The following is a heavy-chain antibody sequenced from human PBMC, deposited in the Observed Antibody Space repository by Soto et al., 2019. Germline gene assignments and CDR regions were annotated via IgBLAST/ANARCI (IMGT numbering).Heavy chain of an antibody. Sequence: QVQLVESGGGVVQPGRSLRLSCAASGFTFSSYGMHWVRQAPGKGLEWVAVISYDGSNKYYADSVKGRFTISRDNSKNTLYLQMNSLRAEDTAVYYCAKEGGYSYGYSLAYWGQGTLVTVSS. CDR3: AKEGGYSYGYSLAY. CDR1: GFTFSSYG. V-gene: IGHV3-30*18. J-gene: IGHJ4*02. D-gene: IGHD5-18*01. CDR2: ISYDGSNK.